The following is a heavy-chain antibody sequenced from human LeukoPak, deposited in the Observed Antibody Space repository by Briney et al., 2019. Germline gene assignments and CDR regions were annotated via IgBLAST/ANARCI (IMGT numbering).Heavy chain of an antibody. V-gene: IGHV4-34*01. CDR3: ARVSRSGSYYPIDAFDI. CDR1: GGSFSGYY. CDR2: INHSGST. D-gene: IGHD3-10*01. J-gene: IGHJ3*02. Sequence: PSETLSLTCAVYGGSFSGYYWSWIRQPPGKGLEWIGEINHSGSTNYNPSLKSRVTTSVDTSKNQFSLKLSSVTAADTAVYYCARVSRSGSYYPIDAFDIWGQGTMVTVSS.